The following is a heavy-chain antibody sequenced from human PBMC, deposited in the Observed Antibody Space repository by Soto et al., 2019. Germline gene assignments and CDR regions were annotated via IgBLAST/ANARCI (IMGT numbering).Heavy chain of an antibody. CDR3: ANDAIANNGVWEAFDL. CDR2: LVGSGGDI. V-gene: IGHV3-23*01. D-gene: IGHD2-8*01. J-gene: IGHJ3*01. CDR1: GFTFRDYA. Sequence: EVQLLESGGGLAQPGGSLRLSCAASGFTFRDYAMSWVRQAPGKGLEWVSGLVGSGGDINYAASVRGRFTVSRDNSKNRLFLQMNSLRAKDTAVYYCANDAIANNGVWEAFDLWGQGTKVTVSS.